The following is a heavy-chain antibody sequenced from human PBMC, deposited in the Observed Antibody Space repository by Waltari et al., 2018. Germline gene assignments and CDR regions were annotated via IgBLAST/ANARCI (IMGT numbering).Heavy chain of an antibody. CDR1: RFRLTPYG. D-gene: IGHD1-26*01. V-gene: IGHV3-30*03. Sequence: QVQLVESGGGVVEPGRSLRLSCAASRFRLTPYGMHLLRQAPGKGLEWVAFISSDGSYEYYPDAVKGRFTISRDNSKTTVFLQMNSLRDEDTAVYYCATRDILGGSQNYYYYGMDVWGQGTRVTVSS. J-gene: IGHJ6*02. CDR3: ATRDILGGSQNYYYYGMDV. CDR2: ISSDGSYE.